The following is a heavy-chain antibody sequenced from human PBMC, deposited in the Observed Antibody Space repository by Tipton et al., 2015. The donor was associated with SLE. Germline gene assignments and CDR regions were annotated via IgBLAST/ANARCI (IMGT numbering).Heavy chain of an antibody. CDR1: GGSISSGGYY. CDR2: IYYSGST. J-gene: IGHJ3*02. Sequence: TLSLTCTVSGGSISSGGYYWSWIRQHPGKGLEWIGYIYYSGSTYYNPSLKSRVTISVDTSKNQFSLKLSSVTAADTAVYYCASQYSGSFDAFDIWGQGTMVTVSS. V-gene: IGHV4-31*03. D-gene: IGHD1-26*01. CDR3: ASQYSGSFDAFDI.